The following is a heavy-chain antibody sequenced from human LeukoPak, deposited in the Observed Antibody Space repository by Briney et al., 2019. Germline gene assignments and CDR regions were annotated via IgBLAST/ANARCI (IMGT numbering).Heavy chain of an antibody. Sequence: GGSLRLSCAASGFTVSSNYMSWVRQAPGKGLEWVSVIYSGGSTYYADSVKGRFTISRDNSKNTLYLQMNSLRAEDTAVYYCARGSPEILRSYYYYYMDVWGKGTTVTVS. V-gene: IGHV3-53*01. CDR3: ARGSPEILRSYYYYYMDV. CDR2: IYSGGST. CDR1: GFTVSSNY. J-gene: IGHJ6*03. D-gene: IGHD4-17*01.